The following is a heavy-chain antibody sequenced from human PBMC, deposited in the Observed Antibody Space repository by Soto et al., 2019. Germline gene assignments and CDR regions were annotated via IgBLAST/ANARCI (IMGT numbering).Heavy chain of an antibody. CDR1: GFTFSTYA. CDR3: AKDRPRTTSGYFFDY. CDR2: VSASGLNT. J-gene: IGHJ4*02. Sequence: EVQLLESGGRLVQPGGSLTLSCAASGFTFSTYAMAWVRQAPGKGLEWVSGVSASGLNTDYADPVKGRFYISRDNSKNPVSLHMNSLRAEATALYYCAKDRPRTTSGYFFDYWGQGTAVTVSS. V-gene: IGHV3-23*01. D-gene: IGHD1-1*01.